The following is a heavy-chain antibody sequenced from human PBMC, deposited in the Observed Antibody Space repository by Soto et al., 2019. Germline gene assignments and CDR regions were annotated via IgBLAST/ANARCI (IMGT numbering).Heavy chain of an antibody. J-gene: IGHJ5*02. CDR2: IYPGDSDT. Sequence: GGSLGLGCKGCRDSFTSYGIGWLRQMPGKGLEWMGIIYPGDSDTRYSPSFQGQVTISADKSISTAYLQWSSLKASDTAMYYCARHPGITIFGVVSPVWFDPWGQGTLVTVSS. CDR1: RDSFTSYG. CDR3: ARHPGITIFGVVSPVWFDP. D-gene: IGHD3-3*01. V-gene: IGHV5-51*01.